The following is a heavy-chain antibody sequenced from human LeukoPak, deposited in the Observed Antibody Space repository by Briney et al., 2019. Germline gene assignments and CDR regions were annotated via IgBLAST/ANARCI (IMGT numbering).Heavy chain of an antibody. CDR2: ISPSGGST. CDR3: ARERYRDGWYIDY. D-gene: IGHD6-19*01. CDR1: GYTFTSNY. Sequence: ASVKVSCKAFGYTFTSNYMHWVRQAPGQGPEWMGVISPSGGSTTYAQKFQGRVTLTRDMSTSTDYLELSSLRSEDTAVYYCARERYRDGWYIDYWGQGTLVTVSS. J-gene: IGHJ4*02. V-gene: IGHV1-46*01.